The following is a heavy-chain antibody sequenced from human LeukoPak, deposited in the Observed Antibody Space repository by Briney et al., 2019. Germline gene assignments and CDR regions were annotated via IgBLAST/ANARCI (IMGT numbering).Heavy chain of an antibody. D-gene: IGHD4-17*01. V-gene: IGHV1-69*04. Sequence: EASVKVSCKASGGTFSSYAISWVRQAPGQGLEWMGRIIPILGIANYAQKFQGRVTITADKSTSTAYMELSSLRSEDTAVYYSASFSTVTEYDYWGQGTLVTVSS. CDR1: GGTFSSYA. J-gene: IGHJ4*02. CDR2: IIPILGIA. CDR3: ASFSTVTEYDY.